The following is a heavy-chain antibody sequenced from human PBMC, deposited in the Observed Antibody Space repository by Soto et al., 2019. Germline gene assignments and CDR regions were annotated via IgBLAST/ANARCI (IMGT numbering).Heavy chain of an antibody. Sequence: PVGSLRLSCAASGFNVNSYTINWVRQAPGKRLEWLSSISSSGYIFSTDSVRGRFTISRDNAKNSVYLKINSLRAEDTAVYFCERDCRGGSCYPGMDVWGQGTTVTVSS. CDR2: ISSSGYI. D-gene: IGHD2-15*01. CDR3: ERDCRGGSCYPGMDV. CDR1: GFNVNSYT. V-gene: IGHV3-21*01. J-gene: IGHJ6*02.